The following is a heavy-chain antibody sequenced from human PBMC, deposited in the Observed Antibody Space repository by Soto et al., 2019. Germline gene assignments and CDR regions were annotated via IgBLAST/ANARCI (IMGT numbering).Heavy chain of an antibody. CDR3: AREDTAMVTPHLDV. Sequence: PGGSLRLSCAASGFTFSSYGMHWVRQAPGKGLEWVAVIWYDGSNKYYADSVKGRFTISRDNSKNTLYLQMNSLRAEDTAVYYCAREDTAMVTPHLDVWGQGTTVTVSS. CDR2: IWYDGSNK. D-gene: IGHD5-18*01. V-gene: IGHV3-33*01. CDR1: GFTFSSYG. J-gene: IGHJ6*02.